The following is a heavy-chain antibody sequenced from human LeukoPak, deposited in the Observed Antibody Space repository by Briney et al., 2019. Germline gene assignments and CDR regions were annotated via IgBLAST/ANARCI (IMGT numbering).Heavy chain of an antibody. CDR1: GFTLSSFW. CDR2: INTDGSTT. D-gene: IGHD3-22*01. V-gene: IGHV3-74*01. CDR3: ARSSGGSGYSPTHC. J-gene: IGHJ4*02. Sequence: GGSLRLSCAASGFTLSSFWMHWVRQAPGKGLVWVSRINTDGSTTTYADSVKGRFTISRDNAKNTLYLQMNSLRAEDTAVYYCARSSGGSGYSPTHCWGQGTLVTVSS.